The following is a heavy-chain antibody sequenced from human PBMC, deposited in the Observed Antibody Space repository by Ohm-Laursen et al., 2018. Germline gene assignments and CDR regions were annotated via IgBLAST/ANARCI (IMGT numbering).Heavy chain of an antibody. J-gene: IGHJ6*02. CDR1: GGSFSGYY. CDR3: ERGHRTYYYGSGRSPGMDV. D-gene: IGHD3-10*01. V-gene: IGHV4-34*01. CDR2: INHSGST. Sequence: SDTLSLTCAVYGGSFSGYYWSWIRQPPGKGLEWIGEINHSGSTNYNPSLKSRVTMSVDTSKNQFSLKLSSVTAADTAVHYCERGHRTYYYGSGRSPGMDVWGQGTTVTVSS.